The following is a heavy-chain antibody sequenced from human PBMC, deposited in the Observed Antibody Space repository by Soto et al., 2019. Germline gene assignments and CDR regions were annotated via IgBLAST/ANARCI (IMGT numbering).Heavy chain of an antibody. Sequence: ASVKVSCKASGDTFASFGFSWVRQAPGQGLEWLGWISAYNGNTHYAQKVRDRVTLTTDTSTNTAYMESRSLTSDDTAVYYCARDQESITDRILQYWGQGXRVTVYS. CDR1: GDTFASFG. J-gene: IGHJ4*02. D-gene: IGHD3-10*01. CDR2: ISAYNGNT. CDR3: ARDQESITDRILQY. V-gene: IGHV1-18*01.